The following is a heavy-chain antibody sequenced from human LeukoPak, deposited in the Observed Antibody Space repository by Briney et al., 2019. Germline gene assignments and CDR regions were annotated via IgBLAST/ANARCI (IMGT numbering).Heavy chain of an antibody. CDR3: ATRSSSIYHYYGMDV. CDR1: GFTVSSNY. J-gene: IGHJ6*02. Sequence: GGSLRLSCAASGFTVSSNYMSWVRQAPGKGLEWVSVIYSSGNTYYADSVKGRFTISRDNSKNTLYLQMNSLRPEDTAVYYCATRSSSIYHYYGMDVWGQGTTVTVSS. V-gene: IGHV3-66*02. CDR2: IYSSGNT. D-gene: IGHD6-6*01.